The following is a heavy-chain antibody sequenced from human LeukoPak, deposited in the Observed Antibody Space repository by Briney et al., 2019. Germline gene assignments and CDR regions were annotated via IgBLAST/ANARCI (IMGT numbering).Heavy chain of an antibody. D-gene: IGHD3-10*01. CDR1: GFTFSNAW. V-gene: IGHV3-15*01. Sequence: GGSLRLSCAASGFTFSNAWMSWVRQAPGKGLEWVGRIKSKTDGGTTDYAAPVKGRFTISRDDSKNTPYLQMNSLKTEDTAVYYCTTDIPIITYYYGSGSYYWGQGTLVTVSS. CDR2: IKSKTDGGTT. J-gene: IGHJ4*02. CDR3: TTDIPIITYYYGSGSYY.